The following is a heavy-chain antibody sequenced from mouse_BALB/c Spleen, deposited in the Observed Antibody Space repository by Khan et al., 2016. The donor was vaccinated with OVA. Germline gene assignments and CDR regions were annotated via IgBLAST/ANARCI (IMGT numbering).Heavy chain of an antibody. Sequence: QVQLKQSGGEVIGPGTSVKVSCKASGYAFTHYLIEWVKQRPGQGLEWIGVINPGSGSTNYNEKFKGKAILTADKSSSTAYMQLSSLTSDDSAVYFCARDDYSNFLYFDYWGQGTTLTVSS. CDR1: GYAFTHYL. J-gene: IGHJ2*01. CDR3: ARDDYSNFLYFDY. V-gene: IGHV1-54*01. CDR2: INPGSGST. D-gene: IGHD2-5*01.